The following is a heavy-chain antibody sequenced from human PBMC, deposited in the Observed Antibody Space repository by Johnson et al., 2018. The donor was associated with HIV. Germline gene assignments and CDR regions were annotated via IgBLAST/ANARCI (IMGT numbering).Heavy chain of an antibody. Sequence: VQLVESGGGVVQPGGSLRLSCAASGFTFSSYGMHWVRQAPGKGLEWVAFIRYDGSNKYYADSVKGRFTISRDNSKNTLYLQMNSLRAEDTAVYYCAKEGGRITMIVVEPDAFDIWGQGTMVTVSS. J-gene: IGHJ3*02. V-gene: IGHV3-30*02. CDR1: GFTFSSYG. CDR2: IRYDGSNK. CDR3: AKEGGRITMIVVEPDAFDI. D-gene: IGHD3-22*01.